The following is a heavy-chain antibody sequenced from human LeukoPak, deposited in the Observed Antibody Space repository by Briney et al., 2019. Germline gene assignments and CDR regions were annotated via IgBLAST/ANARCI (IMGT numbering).Heavy chain of an antibody. J-gene: IGHJ4*02. Sequence: ASVKVSCKASGYTFTGYYMHWVRQAPGQGLEWMGWINPNSGGTNYAQKLQGRVTMTTDTSTSTAYMELRSLRSDDTAVYYCARVGLRLGEPPRYWGQGTLVTVSS. CDR1: GYTFTGYY. CDR2: INPNSGGT. D-gene: IGHD3-16*01. V-gene: IGHV1-2*02. CDR3: ARVGLRLGEPPRY.